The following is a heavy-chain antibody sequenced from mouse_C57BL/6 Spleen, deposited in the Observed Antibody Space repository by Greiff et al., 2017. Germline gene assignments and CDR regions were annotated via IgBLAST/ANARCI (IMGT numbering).Heavy chain of an antibody. CDR3: ARRRGSSDWYFDV. V-gene: IGHV3-6*01. CDR1: GYSITSGYY. J-gene: IGHJ1*03. D-gene: IGHD1-1*01. CDR2: ISYDGSN. Sequence: EVQRVESGPGLVKPSQSLSLTCSVTGYSITSGYYWNWIRQFPGNKLEWMGYISYDGSNNYNPSLKNRISITRDTSKNQFFLKLNSVTTEDTATYYCARRRGSSDWYFDVWGTGTTVTVSS.